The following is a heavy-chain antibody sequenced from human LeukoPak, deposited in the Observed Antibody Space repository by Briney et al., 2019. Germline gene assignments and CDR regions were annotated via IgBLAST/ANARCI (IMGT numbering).Heavy chain of an antibody. CDR1: GYTFTSYY. J-gene: IGHJ5*02. V-gene: IGHV1-46*01. CDR2: INPSGGST. Sequence: GASVKVSCKASGYTFTSYYMHWVRQAPGQGLEWMGIINPSGGSTSYARKFQGRVTMTRDMSTSTVYMELSSLRSEDTAVYYCAREAYSSGSQGGGWFDPWGQGTLVTVSS. D-gene: IGHD6-19*01. CDR3: AREAYSSGSQGGGWFDP.